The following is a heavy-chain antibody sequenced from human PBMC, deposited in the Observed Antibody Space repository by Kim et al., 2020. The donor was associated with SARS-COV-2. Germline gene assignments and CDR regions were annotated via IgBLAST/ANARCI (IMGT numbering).Heavy chain of an antibody. Sequence: SVKGRFTISRDNSKTTLYLQMNSLRAEDTAVYYCARISGEQWLENDAFDIWGQGTMVTVSS. D-gene: IGHD6-19*01. CDR3: ARISGEQWLENDAFDI. J-gene: IGHJ3*02. V-gene: IGHV3-53*01.